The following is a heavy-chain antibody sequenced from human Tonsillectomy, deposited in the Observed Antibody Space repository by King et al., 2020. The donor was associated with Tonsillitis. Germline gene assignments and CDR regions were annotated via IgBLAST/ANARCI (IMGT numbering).Heavy chain of an antibody. J-gene: IGHJ4*02. D-gene: IGHD3-3*01. V-gene: IGHV3-9*01. Sequence: VQLVESGGGLVQPGRSLRLSCAASGFTFDDYAMHWVRPAPGKGLEWVSVISWNSGGTGYADSVKGRFTISSDNAKNSLYLQMNSLRAEDTALYYCAKDTRALYDFWTGSFDYWGQGTLVTVSS. CDR1: GFTFDDYA. CDR2: ISWNSGGT. CDR3: AKDTRALYDFWTGSFDY.